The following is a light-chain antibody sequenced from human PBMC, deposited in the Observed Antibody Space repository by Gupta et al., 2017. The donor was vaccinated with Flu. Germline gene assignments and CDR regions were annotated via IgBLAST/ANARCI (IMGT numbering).Light chain of an antibody. V-gene: IGKV3-11*01. Sequence: EIVLTQSPATLSLSPGERATLSCRASQSISRYLAWYQQKPGQAPRLLIYDASNRATGIPARFSGRGSGTDFTLTISSLDPEDFAVYYCQQRSNWPLITFGKGTRLEIK. CDR3: QQRSNWPLIT. J-gene: IGKJ5*01. CDR2: DAS. CDR1: QSISRY.